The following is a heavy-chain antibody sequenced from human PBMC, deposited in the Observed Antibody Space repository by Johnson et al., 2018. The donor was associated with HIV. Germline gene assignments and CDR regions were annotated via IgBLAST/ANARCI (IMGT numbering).Heavy chain of an antibody. J-gene: IGHJ3*02. CDR1: GFTFSDYY. CDR3: AKVKWELSLHDAFDI. Sequence: QVQLVESGGGLVQPGGSLRLSCAASGFTFSDYYMSWIRQAPGKGLEWVSYISSSGSTIYYADSVKGRFTISRDNAKNSLYLQMNSLRAEDTAVYYCAKVKWELSLHDAFDIWGQGTMVTVSS. CDR2: ISSSGSTI. V-gene: IGHV3-11*01. D-gene: IGHD1-26*01.